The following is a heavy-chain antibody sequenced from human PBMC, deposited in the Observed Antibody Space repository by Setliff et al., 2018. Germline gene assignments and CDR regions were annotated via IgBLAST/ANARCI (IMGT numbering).Heavy chain of an antibody. D-gene: IGHD3-22*01. CDR3: RVWVTMIDVDS. CDR1: GASFNGSY. CDR2: INHSGSP. Sequence: SETLSLTCAVYGASFNGSYCSWIRQSPGKGLEWIGEINHTGSTNWNGEINHSGSPNYNPSLKSRVTMSVDTSKNQFSLELTAVTAADTAVYYCRVWVTMIDVDSWAQGTLVTVSS. J-gene: IGHJ4*02. V-gene: IGHV4-34*01.